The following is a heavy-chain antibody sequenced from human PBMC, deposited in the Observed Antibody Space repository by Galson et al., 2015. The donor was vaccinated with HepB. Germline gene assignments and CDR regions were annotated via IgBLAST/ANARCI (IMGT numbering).Heavy chain of an antibody. CDR3: ARLDRARYFDY. CDR1: GFTFSSYG. J-gene: IGHJ4*02. Sequence: SLRLSCAASGFTFSSYGMHWVRQAPGKGLEWVAVISYDGSNKYYTDSVKGRFTISRDNGKNSIYLQLDSLRAEDTATYYCARLDRARYFDYWGQGTLLIVSS. CDR2: ISYDGSNK. V-gene: IGHV3-30*03.